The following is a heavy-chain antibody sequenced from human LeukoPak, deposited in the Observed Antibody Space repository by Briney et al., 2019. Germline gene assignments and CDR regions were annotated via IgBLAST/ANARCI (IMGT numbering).Heavy chain of an antibody. Sequence: RTGGSLRLSCAASGFTFSSYAMSWVRQAPGKGLEWVSAISGSGGSTYYADSVKGRFTISRDNSKNTLYLQLNSLRAEDTAVYYCAKEVYFVEVPPALDYWGQGTLVTVSS. CDR3: AKEVYFVEVPPALDY. J-gene: IGHJ4*02. V-gene: IGHV3-23*01. D-gene: IGHD2-2*01. CDR1: GFTFSSYA. CDR2: ISGSGGST.